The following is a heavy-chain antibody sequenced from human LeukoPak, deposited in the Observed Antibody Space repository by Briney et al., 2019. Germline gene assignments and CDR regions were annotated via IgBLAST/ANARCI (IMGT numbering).Heavy chain of an antibody. J-gene: IGHJ3*02. V-gene: IGHV4-4*07. Sequence: PSETLSLTCTVSGGSISSYYWSWIRQPAGKGLEWIGRICMSGSTNYNSSLKSRVNMSEDTSKNQFSLNLSSVTAADTAMYYCAREAGSSWSRGLDIWGPGTVVTASS. CDR2: ICMSGST. CDR3: AREAGSSWSRGLDI. D-gene: IGHD6-13*01. CDR1: GGSISSYY.